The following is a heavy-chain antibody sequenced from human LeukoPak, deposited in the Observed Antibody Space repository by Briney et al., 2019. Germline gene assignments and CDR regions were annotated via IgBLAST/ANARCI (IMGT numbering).Heavy chain of an antibody. V-gene: IGHV4-61*01. CDR3: ARGRLEYSSSSIDY. Sequence: SETLSLTCTVSGGSVSSSSYYWSWIRQPPGKGLEWIGYIYYSGSTNYSPSLKSRVTISLDTSKNQFSLKLSSVTAADTAVYYCARGRLEYSSSSIDYWGQGTLVTVSS. D-gene: IGHD6-6*01. CDR2: IYYSGST. J-gene: IGHJ4*02. CDR1: GGSVSSSSYY.